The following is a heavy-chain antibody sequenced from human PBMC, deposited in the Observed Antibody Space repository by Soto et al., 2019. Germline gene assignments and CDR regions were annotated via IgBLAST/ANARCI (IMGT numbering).Heavy chain of an antibody. CDR3: VRSHNWNDFVHY. Sequence: SETLSITCTVSGGSISSGDYYWSWIRQPPGKGLEWIGYIYYSGSTYYNPSLKSRVTISVDTSKNQFPLKLSSVTAADTAVYFCVRSHNWNDFVHYWGQGTLVSGSS. V-gene: IGHV4-30-4*01. CDR1: GGSISSGDYY. J-gene: IGHJ4*02. CDR2: IYYSGST. D-gene: IGHD1-1*01.